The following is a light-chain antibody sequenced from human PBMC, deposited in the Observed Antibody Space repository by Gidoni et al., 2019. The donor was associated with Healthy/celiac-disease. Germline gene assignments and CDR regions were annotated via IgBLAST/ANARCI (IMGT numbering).Light chain of an antibody. CDR3: QQYGSSPPYT. CDR2: GAS. Sequence: IVLTQSPGTLSLSPGERATLSCRASQSVSSSYLAWCQQKPGQAPRLLIYGASSRATGIPDRFSGSGSGTDFTLTISRLEPEDFAVYYCQQYGSSPPYTFGQGTKLEI. CDR1: QSVSSSY. V-gene: IGKV3-20*01. J-gene: IGKJ2*01.